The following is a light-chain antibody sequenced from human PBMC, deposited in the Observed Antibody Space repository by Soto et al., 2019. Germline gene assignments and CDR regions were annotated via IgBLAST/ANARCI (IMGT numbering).Light chain of an antibody. V-gene: IGLV4-69*01. Sequence: QPVLTQSPSASASLGASVKLTCTLSSGHSSYAIAWHQQQPEKGPRYLMKLNSDGSHSKGDGIPDRFSGSSSGAERYLTISSLQSADEADYYCQTWGTGIHVFGTGTKVTVL. J-gene: IGLJ1*01. CDR1: SGHSSYA. CDR2: LNSDGSH. CDR3: QTWGTGIHV.